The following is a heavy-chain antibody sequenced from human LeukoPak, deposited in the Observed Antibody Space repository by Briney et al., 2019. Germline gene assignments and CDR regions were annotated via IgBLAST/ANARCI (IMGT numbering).Heavy chain of an antibody. CDR1: GFSLNTSGMC. D-gene: IGHD6-13*01. CDR3: ALTTGVQLVFDY. CDR2: IDWDDDK. V-gene: IGHV2-70*11. Sequence: SGPALVKPTQTLTLTCTFSGFSLNTSGMCVSWIRQPPGKALEWLARIDWDDDKYYSTSLKTRLTISKDTSKNQVVLTMTNMDPVDTATYYCALTTGVQLVFDYWGQGTLVTVSS. J-gene: IGHJ4*02.